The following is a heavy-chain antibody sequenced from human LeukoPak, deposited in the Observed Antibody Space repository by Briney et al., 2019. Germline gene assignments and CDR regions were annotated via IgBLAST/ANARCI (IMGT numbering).Heavy chain of an antibody. CDR2: INGDGSRT. J-gene: IGHJ4*02. D-gene: IGHD4-17*01. Sequence: GGSLRLSCAASGFTFSSYAMSWVRQAPGKGLVWVSRINGDGSRTTYADSVKGRFTISRDNAKNTLYLQMNSLRAEDTAVYYCARLREGDYHFDYWGQGTLVTVSS. CDR3: ARLREGDYHFDY. CDR1: GFTFSSYA. V-gene: IGHV3-74*01.